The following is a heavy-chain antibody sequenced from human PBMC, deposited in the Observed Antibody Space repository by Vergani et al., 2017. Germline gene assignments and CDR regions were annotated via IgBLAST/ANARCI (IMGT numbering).Heavy chain of an antibody. CDR3: VRDLYSRGPFDV. V-gene: IGHV4-38-2*02. CDR2: VFHLGTV. D-gene: IGHD3-22*01. J-gene: IGHJ4*01. CDR1: GVSITRGNY. Sequence: QVQLQESGPGLLKTSETLSLTCNVSGVSITRGNYWVWVRQSPGTGLEWIASVFHLGTVYYNPSLRSRVSISIDAYNVLSLRLQSVTAADTAVYFCVRDLYSRGPFDVWGQGSLVTVSS.